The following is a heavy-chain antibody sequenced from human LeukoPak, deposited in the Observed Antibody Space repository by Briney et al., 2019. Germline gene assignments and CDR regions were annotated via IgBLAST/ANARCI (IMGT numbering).Heavy chain of an antibody. V-gene: IGHV3-48*01. D-gene: IGHD3-3*01. J-gene: IGHJ4*02. CDR1: GFTFTDFF. CDR2: ISSSSNIM. CDR3: ARGAEWPY. Sequence: GGSLRLSCVASGFTFTDFFMSWVRQAPGKGLEWVSYISSSSNIMNYADSVKGRFTTSRDNAKNSLYLQMNSLRVEDTAVYYCARGAEWPYWGQGTLVTVSS.